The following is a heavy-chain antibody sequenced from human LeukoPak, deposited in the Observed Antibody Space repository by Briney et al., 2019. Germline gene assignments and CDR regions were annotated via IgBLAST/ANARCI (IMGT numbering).Heavy chain of an antibody. Sequence: SETLSLTCTVSGGSISSSSYYWGWIRQPPGKGLEWIGSIYYSGSTYYNPSLKSRVTISVDTSKNQFSLKLSSVTAADTAVYYCARHRTVWSGYYTDYWGQGTLVTVSS. J-gene: IGHJ4*02. CDR2: IYYSGST. CDR3: ARHRTVWSGYYTDY. CDR1: GGSISSSSYY. V-gene: IGHV4-39*01. D-gene: IGHD3-3*01.